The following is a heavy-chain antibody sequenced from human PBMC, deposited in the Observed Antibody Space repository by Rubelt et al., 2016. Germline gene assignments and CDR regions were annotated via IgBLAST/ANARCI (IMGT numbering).Heavy chain of an antibody. V-gene: IGHV4-61*01. CDR3: AGERSSRFFLSP. Sequence: QVQLQESGPGLVKPSETLSLTCTVSGGSVSSGSYYWSWIRQPPGKGLEWIGYVYYRGSTNYNPSLKGRATISGGTSKNQFSLKLSSVTAADTAVYYCAGERSSRFFLSPWGQGTLVTVSS. CDR1: GGSVSSGSYY. D-gene: IGHD2/OR15-2a*01. CDR2: VYYRGST. J-gene: IGHJ5*02.